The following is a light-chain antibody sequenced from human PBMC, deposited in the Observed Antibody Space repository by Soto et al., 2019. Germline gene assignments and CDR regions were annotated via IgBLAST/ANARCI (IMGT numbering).Light chain of an antibody. CDR2: GAS. V-gene: IGKV3D-20*02. J-gene: IGKJ5*01. CDR3: QQRSNWPPIT. Sequence: EIVLTQSPGTLSLSPGERATLSCRASQGVSSNYLAWYQQKPGQAPRLLIYGASSRVTGIPDRFSGSGSGTDFTLTISRLEPEDFAVYYCQQRSNWPPITFGQGTRLEIK. CDR1: QGVSSNY.